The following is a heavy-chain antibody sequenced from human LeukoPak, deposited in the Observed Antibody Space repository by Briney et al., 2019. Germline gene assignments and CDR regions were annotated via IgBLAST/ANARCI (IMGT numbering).Heavy chain of an antibody. J-gene: IGHJ4*02. CDR3: ARDLYYYDSSGYYRRIDY. CDR2: ISSSSSYI. D-gene: IGHD3-22*01. CDR1: GFTFSSYS. V-gene: IGHV3-21*01. Sequence: PGGSLRLSCAASGFTFSSYSMNWVRQAPGKGLEWVSSISSSSSYIYYADSVKGRFTISRDNAKNSLYLQMNSLRAEDTAVYYCARDLYYYDSSGYYRRIDYWGQGTLVTVSS.